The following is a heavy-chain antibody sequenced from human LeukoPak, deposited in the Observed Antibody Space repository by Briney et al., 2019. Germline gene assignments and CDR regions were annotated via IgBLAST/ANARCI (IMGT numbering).Heavy chain of an antibody. CDR2: ISSSSSYI. J-gene: IGHJ4*02. CDR3: ARGNQQGYCSSTSCYIDY. Sequence: GGSLRLSCAASGFTFSSYSMNWVRQAPGKGLEWVSSISSSSSYIYCADSVKGRFTISRDNAKNSLYLQMNSLRAEDTAVYYCARGNQQGYCSSTSCYIDYWGQGTLVTVSS. D-gene: IGHD2-2*02. V-gene: IGHV3-21*01. CDR1: GFTFSSYS.